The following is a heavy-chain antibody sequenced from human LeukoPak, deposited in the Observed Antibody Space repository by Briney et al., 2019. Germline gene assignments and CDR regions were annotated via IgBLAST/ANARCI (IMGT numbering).Heavy chain of an antibody. CDR1: GFTFSSYA. Sequence: GGSLRLSCAASGFTFSSYAMSWVRQAPGKGLEWVSALSGSGGSTPYYADSVKGRFTISRDNSRNTLYLQMHSLRAEDTAVYFCAKETFGDYFDYWGQGSLVTVSS. D-gene: IGHD3-10*01. CDR3: AKETFGDYFDY. V-gene: IGHV3-23*01. CDR2: LSGSGGST. J-gene: IGHJ4*02.